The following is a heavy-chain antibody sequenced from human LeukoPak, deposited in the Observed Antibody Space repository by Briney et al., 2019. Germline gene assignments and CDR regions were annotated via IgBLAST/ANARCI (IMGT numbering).Heavy chain of an antibody. Sequence: SETLSLTCTVSGGSISSYYWSWIRQPPGKGLEWIGYIYYSGSTSYNPSLKSRVTISVDTSKNQFSLKLSSVTAADTAVYYCASEDYGSGSYYLDYWGQGTLVTVSS. CDR3: ASEDYGSGSYYLDY. D-gene: IGHD3-10*01. J-gene: IGHJ4*02. CDR1: GGSISSYY. CDR2: IYYSGST. V-gene: IGHV4-59*08.